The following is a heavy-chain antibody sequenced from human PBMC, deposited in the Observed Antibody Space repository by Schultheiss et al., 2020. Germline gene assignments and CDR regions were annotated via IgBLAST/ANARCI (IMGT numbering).Heavy chain of an antibody. CDR2: INHSGST. J-gene: IGHJ4*02. V-gene: IGHV4-34*01. CDR1: GGSFSGYY. Sequence: SETLSLTCAVYGGSFSGYYWSWIRQPPGKGLEWIGEINHSGSTYYNPSLKRRVTISVDTSKNQFSLRLSSVTAADTAVYYCARIVVVASDPFHFDSWGQGTQVTVSS. D-gene: IGHD3-22*01. CDR3: ARIVVVASDPFHFDS.